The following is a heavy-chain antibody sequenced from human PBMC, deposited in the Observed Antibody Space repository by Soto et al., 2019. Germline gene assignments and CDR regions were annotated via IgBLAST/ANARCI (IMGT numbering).Heavy chain of an antibody. D-gene: IGHD2-21*01. CDR3: ARGPTVAIRPPYYYYYGMDV. J-gene: IGHJ6*02. CDR1: GGTFSSYA. CDR2: IIPIFGTA. Sequence: QVQLVQSGAEVKKPGSSVKVSCKASGGTFSSYAISWVRQAPGQGLEWMGGIIPIFGTANYAQKFQGRVTITADESTSTAYMELSSLRSEDTAVYYCARGPTVAIRPPYYYYYGMDVWGQGTTVTLSS. V-gene: IGHV1-69*12.